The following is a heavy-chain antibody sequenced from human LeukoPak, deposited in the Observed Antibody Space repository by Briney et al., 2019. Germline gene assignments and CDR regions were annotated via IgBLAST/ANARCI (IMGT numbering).Heavy chain of an antibody. D-gene: IGHD3-10*01. CDR2: ISGSGGST. J-gene: IGHJ4*02. Sequence: GGSLRLSCAASGFTFSSYAMSWVRQAPGKGLEWVSAISGSGGSTYYADSVKGRFTISRDNSKNTLYLQVNSLRAEDTAVYYCAKFGWFGELFDYWGQGTLVTVSS. CDR3: AKFGWFGELFDY. V-gene: IGHV3-23*01. CDR1: GFTFSSYA.